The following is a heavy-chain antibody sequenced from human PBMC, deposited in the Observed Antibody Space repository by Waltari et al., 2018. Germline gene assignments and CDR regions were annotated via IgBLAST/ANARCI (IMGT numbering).Heavy chain of an antibody. V-gene: IGHV3-72*01. D-gene: IGHD1-26*01. J-gene: IGHJ4*02. CDR2: TKNRRNYYTT. CDR1: GFAFSDHY. Sequence: EVHLVESGGGLVQPGGSLRLSCATSGFAFSDHYIDWVRQAPGKGLGWVGRTKNRRNYYTTEYAGAVRGRFTILRDDSRNSVYLQMNSLKPEVTAVYYCARWDSGSCGDWGQGTLVTVSS. CDR3: ARWDSGSCGD.